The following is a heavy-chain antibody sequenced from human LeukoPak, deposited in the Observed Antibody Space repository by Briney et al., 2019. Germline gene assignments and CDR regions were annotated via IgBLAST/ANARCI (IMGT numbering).Heavy chain of an antibody. D-gene: IGHD3-22*01. CDR1: GFSFSSYA. J-gene: IGHJ3*02. CDR3: SFGDSSGYSDPDAFDI. Sequence: GGSLRLSCAASGFSFSSYAMSWVRQAPGKGLEWVSSISSSSSYIYYADSVKGRFTISRDNAKNSLYLQMNSLRAEDTAVYYCSFGDSSGYSDPDAFDIWGQGTMATVSS. V-gene: IGHV3-21*01. CDR2: ISSSSSYI.